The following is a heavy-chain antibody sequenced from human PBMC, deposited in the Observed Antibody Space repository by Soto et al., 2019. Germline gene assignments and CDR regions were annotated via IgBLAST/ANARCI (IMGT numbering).Heavy chain of an antibody. CDR3: AREGGSETLQPSYNWFDT. Sequence: QVQLVQSGAEVKKPGASVKVSCKASGYTFTDYHIHWVRQAPGQGLEFMGWINANNGGAGSAQQFQGRVTVTRDTSITTVYMELSNPRSDDTAVNYCAREGGSETLQPSYNWFDTWGQGTLVTVSS. V-gene: IGHV1-2*02. D-gene: IGHD6-25*01. CDR1: GYTFTDYH. CDR2: INANNGGA. J-gene: IGHJ5*02.